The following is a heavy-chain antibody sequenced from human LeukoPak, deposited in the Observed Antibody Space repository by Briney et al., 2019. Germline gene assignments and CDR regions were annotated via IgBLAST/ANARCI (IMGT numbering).Heavy chain of an antibody. Sequence: PGGSLRPSCAASGFIFSSYAMSWVRQAPGKGLEWVSTISGSGDSTYYADSVKGRFSLSRDNSRKTVYLQMNSLRAEDTAIYYCAKDRMYSNSWSTFGQWGQGTLVTVSS. CDR1: GFIFSSYA. J-gene: IGHJ4*02. V-gene: IGHV3-23*01. D-gene: IGHD2/OR15-2a*01. CDR2: ISGSGDST. CDR3: AKDRMYSNSWSTFGQ.